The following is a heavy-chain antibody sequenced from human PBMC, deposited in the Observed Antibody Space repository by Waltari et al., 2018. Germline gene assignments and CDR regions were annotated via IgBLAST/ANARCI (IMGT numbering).Heavy chain of an antibody. CDR3: AKRAIVVVTVDAFDI. J-gene: IGHJ3*02. Sequence: EVQLLESGGGLVQPGGSLRLSCAASGFTFSSYAMSWVRQAPGKGLEWVSAVSKGGGDTYSADSVKGRFTISGDNSKNTLYLQMNRLRAEETAVYYGAKRAIVVVTVDAFDIWGQGTMVTVSS. V-gene: IGHV3-23*01. CDR1: GFTFSSYA. D-gene: IGHD2-21*02. CDR2: VSKGGGDT.